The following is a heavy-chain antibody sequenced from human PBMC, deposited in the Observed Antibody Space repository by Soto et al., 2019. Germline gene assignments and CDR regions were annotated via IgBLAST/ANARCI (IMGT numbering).Heavy chain of an antibody. Sequence: QITLKESGPMLVKPTQTLTLTCTFSGFSLTTSGVGVGWIRQPPGKALEWLALIYWNDDKRYSPSLKSRLTITKDTSKIRVLLTLTNMDPVDTATYYCAHPVTILASLARSGGGNWFDPWGQGTLVTVSS. CDR3: AHPVTILASLARSGGGNWFDP. J-gene: IGHJ5*02. V-gene: IGHV2-5*01. D-gene: IGHD3-3*01. CDR1: GFSLTTSGVG. CDR2: IYWNDDK.